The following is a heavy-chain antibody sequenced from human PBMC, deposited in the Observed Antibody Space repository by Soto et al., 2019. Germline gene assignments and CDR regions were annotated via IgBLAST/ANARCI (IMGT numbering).Heavy chain of an antibody. Sequence: EVQLLDSGGGLVQPGWSLRLSCAASGFTFSSSAMSWVRQAPGKGLEWVSAVRGSGGTTYYADSVRGRFTISRDNSKNTLYLQMTSLRAEDTAIYFCARCTVDTIVTSGWCHYLDPWGQGTLVTVSS. CDR1: GFTFSSSA. CDR2: VRGSGGTT. V-gene: IGHV3-23*01. D-gene: IGHD6-19*01. J-gene: IGHJ5*02. CDR3: ARCTVDTIVTSGWCHYLDP.